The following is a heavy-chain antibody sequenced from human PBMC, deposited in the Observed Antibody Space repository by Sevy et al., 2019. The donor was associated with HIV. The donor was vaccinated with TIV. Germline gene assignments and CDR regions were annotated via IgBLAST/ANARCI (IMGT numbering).Heavy chain of an antibody. CDR3: ARDFRGPDAFDI. D-gene: IGHD6-25*01. CDR2: IKRDGSEK. Sequence: GGSLRLSCAASGFTFSSYWMSWVRQAPGKGLEWVANIKRDGSEKYYLDSVKGRFTISRDNAKNSLYLQMNSLRAEDTAVYYCARDFRGPDAFDIWGQGTMVTVSS. V-gene: IGHV3-7*01. CDR1: GFTFSSYW. J-gene: IGHJ3*02.